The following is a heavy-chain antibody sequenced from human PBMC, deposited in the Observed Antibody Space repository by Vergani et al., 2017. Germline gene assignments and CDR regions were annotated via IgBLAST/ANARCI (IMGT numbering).Heavy chain of an antibody. D-gene: IGHD3-9*01. J-gene: IGHJ4*02. V-gene: IGHV1-46*03. CDR3: AREPPLTGFFDY. CDR2: ISPDGFST. CDR1: GYTFTAYY. Sequence: QVQLMQSGAEVGKPGASVKISCKASGYTFTAYYIHWVRQAPEQGLEWVGVISPDGFSTFYAQKFQGRVTITRDKSTSTVYVEVTSLRSEDTAVYYCAREPPLTGFFDYWGQGTLVTVSS.